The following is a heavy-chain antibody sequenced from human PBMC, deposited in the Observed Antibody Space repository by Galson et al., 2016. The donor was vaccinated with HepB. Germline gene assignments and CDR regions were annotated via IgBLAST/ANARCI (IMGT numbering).Heavy chain of an antibody. CDR3: ARPGVPYRSSWYIREAFDI. J-gene: IGHJ3*02. CDR1: GYNFADYW. Sequence: QSGAEVKEPGESLKISCQASGYNFADYWIAWVRQMPGRGLEWIGIIYPGDSDTRDSRSFRGQVTMSVDKSISIAYLQWSSLKASDTAMYYCARPGVPYRSSWYIREAFDIWGQGTLVTVSS. D-gene: IGHD6-13*01. CDR2: IYPGDSDT. V-gene: IGHV5-51*01.